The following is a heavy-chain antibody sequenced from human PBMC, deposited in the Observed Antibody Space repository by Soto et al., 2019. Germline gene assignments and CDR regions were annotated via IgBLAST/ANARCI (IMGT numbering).Heavy chain of an antibody. V-gene: IGHV3-23*01. CDR3: ARAKYEYNWDNGHPFDY. Sequence: GGSLRLSCEASGFTLRNYAMTWVRQAPGKALEWVSLISANDVGTYYAESVKTRFTISTDQSRNTVYLQMVSLRADDTAIYYCARAKYEYNWDNGHPFDYWGQGTLVTVSS. CDR2: ISANDVGT. CDR1: GFTLRNYA. D-gene: IGHD1-20*01. J-gene: IGHJ4*02.